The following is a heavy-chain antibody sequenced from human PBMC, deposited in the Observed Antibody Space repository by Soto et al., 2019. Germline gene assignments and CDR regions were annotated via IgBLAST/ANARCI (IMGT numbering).Heavy chain of an antibody. CDR2: ISYDGSNK. V-gene: IGHV3-30*03. CDR3: ATGLYYDFWGGHHYGIDF. CDR1: GFTLSSYG. J-gene: IGHJ6*02. D-gene: IGHD3-3*01. Sequence: GGSLRLSWAASGFTLSSYGMGWVRQAPGKGLEWVAVISYDGSNKYYAASVQCRFPISRDNSTNTLHLQMNSLKAEDTAVYYCATGLYYDFWGGHHYGIDFWGQGTTVTVSS.